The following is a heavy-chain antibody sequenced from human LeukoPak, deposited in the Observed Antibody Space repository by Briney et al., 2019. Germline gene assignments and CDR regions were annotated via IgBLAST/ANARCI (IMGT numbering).Heavy chain of an antibody. J-gene: IGHJ4*02. CDR3: AKGIGNLNGRLDY. Sequence: GGSLRLSCAASGFTFRSYGMHWVRQAPGKGLEWVAVIWYDGSNKYYADSVKGRFTISRDNSKNTLFLQMNSLRAEDTAVYYCAKGIGNLNGRLDYWGQGTLVTVSS. CDR2: IWYDGSNK. D-gene: IGHD1-14*01. V-gene: IGHV3-33*06. CDR1: GFTFRSYG.